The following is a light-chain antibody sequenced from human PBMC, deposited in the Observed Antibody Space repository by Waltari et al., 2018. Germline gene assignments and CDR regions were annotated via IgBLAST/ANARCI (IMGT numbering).Light chain of an antibody. J-gene: IGKJ1*01. CDR1: QSVSRN. V-gene: IGKV3-20*01. CDR3: QKYGTLPAT. CDR2: DAS. Sequence: EIVLTQSPGTLSLSPGERATLSCRASQSVSRNLAWYQQKPGQAPRLLIYDASTRATGIPDRFSGSGSGTDFSLTISRVEPEDFAVYYCQKYGTLPATFGQGTKVEIK.